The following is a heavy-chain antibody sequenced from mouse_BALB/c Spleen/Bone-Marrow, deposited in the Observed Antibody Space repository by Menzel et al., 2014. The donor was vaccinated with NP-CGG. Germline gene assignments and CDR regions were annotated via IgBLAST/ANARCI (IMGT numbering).Heavy chain of an antibody. D-gene: IGHD1-3*01. J-gene: IGHJ4*01. CDR2: ISSGGSYT. CDR1: GFTFSNYG. CDR3: ARLTPDYAMDY. Sequence: EVKLVESGGVLVKPGGSLKLSCAASGFTFSNYGMSWVRQTPDKRLEWVATISSGGSYTYFPDSVKGRFTISRDNAKNTLYLQMNSLKSEDAAMYYCARLTPDYAMDYWGQGTSVTVSS. V-gene: IGHV5-6*01.